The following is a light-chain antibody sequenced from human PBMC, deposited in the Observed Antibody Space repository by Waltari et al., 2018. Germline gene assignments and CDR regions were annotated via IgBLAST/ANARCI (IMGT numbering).Light chain of an antibody. Sequence: DIVMTQSPDSLAVSLGERATINCKSSQSLFYSSNSKNYLTWYQKKPGQSPKLLIYWASTRESGVADRFSSSGSGTDFTLTISTLQAEDVAVYYCHQYYSLFTFGPGTKVDIK. CDR3: HQYYSLFT. J-gene: IGKJ3*01. CDR1: QSLFYSSNSKNY. V-gene: IGKV4-1*01. CDR2: WAS.